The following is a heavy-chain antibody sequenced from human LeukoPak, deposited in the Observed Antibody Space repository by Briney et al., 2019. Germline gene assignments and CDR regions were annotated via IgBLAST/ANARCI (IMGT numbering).Heavy chain of an antibody. J-gene: IGHJ2*01. D-gene: IGHD4-17*01. CDR3: ARVRGPTVTTWYFDL. Sequence: AGGSLRLSCGASAFTFSTHCIISVRQAPGEGLEWVSYISPGSATIYYAHSVKGRLTLSRVDARNSLFLQMHSLRAGDTAVYYCARVRGPTVTTWYFDLWGRGTLVTVS. V-gene: IGHV3-48*01. CDR1: AFTFSTHC. CDR2: ISPGSATI.